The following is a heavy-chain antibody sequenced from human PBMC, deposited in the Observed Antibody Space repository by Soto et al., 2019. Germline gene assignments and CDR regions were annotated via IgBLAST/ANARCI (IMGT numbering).Heavy chain of an antibody. CDR2: LIHGGST. CDR1: GASLGGFH. Sequence: SETLSLTCAIYGASLGGFHWTWLRKAPGKGLEWIGELIHGGSTNYNPSLKGRVSFSLDPSKNQFSLHLMSVTAADTAVYYCARSPLGYDYVRQTWREVGDSFDIWGRGKLVT. CDR3: ARSPLGYDYVRQTWREVGDSFDI. V-gene: IGHV4-34*12. D-gene: IGHD3-16*01. J-gene: IGHJ3*02.